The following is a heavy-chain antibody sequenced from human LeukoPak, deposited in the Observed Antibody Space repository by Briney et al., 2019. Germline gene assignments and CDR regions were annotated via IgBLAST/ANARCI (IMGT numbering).Heavy chain of an antibody. D-gene: IGHD3-10*01. CDR1: GFTFSSYA. J-gene: IGHJ4*02. Sequence: GGSLRLSCAASGFTFSSYAMSWVRQAPGKGLEWVSGISGSGGSTYYADSVKGRFTISRDNSKNTLYLQMNSLRAEDTAMYYCAKGGVGSGKTFDSWSQGTLVTVSS. V-gene: IGHV3-23*01. CDR2: ISGSGGST. CDR3: AKGGVGSGKTFDS.